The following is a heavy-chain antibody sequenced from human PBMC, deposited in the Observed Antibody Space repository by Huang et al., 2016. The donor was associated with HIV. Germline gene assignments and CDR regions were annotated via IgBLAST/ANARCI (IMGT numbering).Heavy chain of an antibody. V-gene: IGHV4-34*02. CDR1: GGSFSGHY. Sequence: QVQLQQWGAELLKPSETLSLTCAVSGGSFSGHYWTWIRQPPGRGREWIGEISDSGSTTYTPSLKSRVTISGDTSQSQFSLKLNSVTAADTAIYYCARMFKYDSGGYWGNDAFDIWGQGTMVTVSS. CDR2: ISDSGST. J-gene: IGHJ3*02. D-gene: IGHD3-22*01. CDR3: ARMFKYDSGGYWGNDAFDI.